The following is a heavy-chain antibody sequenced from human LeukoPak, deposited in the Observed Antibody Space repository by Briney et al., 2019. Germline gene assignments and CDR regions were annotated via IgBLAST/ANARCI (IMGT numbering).Heavy chain of an antibody. V-gene: IGHV4-4*02. CDR2: IAHDGTT. D-gene: IGHD1-26*01. CDR3: TREDRPYCPFAY. CDR1: GGSIDITNY. Sequence: PSETLSLTCGVSGGSIDITNYWSWVRQAPGKGLEWIGEIAHDGTTNYDPSLRSRVAMSFDRANNQFSLSLTSVTAADTAVYYCTREDRPYCPFAYWGQGVLVTVSS. J-gene: IGHJ4*02.